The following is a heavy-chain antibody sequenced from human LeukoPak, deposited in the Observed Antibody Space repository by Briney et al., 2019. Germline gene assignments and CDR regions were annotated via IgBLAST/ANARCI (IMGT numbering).Heavy chain of an antibody. Sequence: ASVKVSCKASGYTFTSYYMHWVRQAPGQGLEWMGIINPSGGSTSYAQKFQGRVTMTRDTSTSTVYMELSSLRSEDTAVYYCARAGCGGDCYKRVGRYFDYWGQGTLVTVSS. CDR2: INPSGGST. D-gene: IGHD2-21*02. V-gene: IGHV1-46*01. J-gene: IGHJ4*02. CDR1: GYTFTSYY. CDR3: ARAGCGGDCYKRVGRYFDY.